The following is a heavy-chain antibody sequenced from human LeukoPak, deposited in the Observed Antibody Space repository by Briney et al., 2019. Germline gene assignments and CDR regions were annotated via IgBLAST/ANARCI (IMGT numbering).Heavy chain of an antibody. CDR3: AREQSGTRGWYTVDY. CDR2: IRPDGDRT. D-gene: IGHD6-19*01. V-gene: IGHV3-23*01. CDR1: GFPFSTYA. J-gene: IGHJ4*02. Sequence: QPGGPLRLSCAASGFPFSTYAIPWGRQGPGKGLEWVSVIRPDGDRTSDANSMRGRFTLSRDNSKDTVYLQIHDLRVEDTAVYYCAREQSGTRGWYTVDYWGQGPLVTVSS.